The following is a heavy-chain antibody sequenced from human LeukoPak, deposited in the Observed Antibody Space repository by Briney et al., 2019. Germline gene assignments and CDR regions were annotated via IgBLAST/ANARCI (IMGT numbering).Heavy chain of an antibody. CDR1: GGSISSYY. D-gene: IGHD3-9*01. Sequence: SETLSLTCTVSGGSISSYYWSWIRQPPGKGLEWIGYIYYSGSTNYNPSLKSRVTISVDTSKKQFSLNLRSVTAADTAVYYCARGLHYNILTGGMDVWGQGTTVIVSS. J-gene: IGHJ6*02. CDR2: IYYSGST. CDR3: ARGLHYNILTGGMDV. V-gene: IGHV4-59*12.